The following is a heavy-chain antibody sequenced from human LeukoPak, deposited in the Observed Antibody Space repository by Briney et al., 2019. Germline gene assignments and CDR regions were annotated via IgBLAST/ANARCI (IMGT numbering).Heavy chain of an antibody. D-gene: IGHD3-16*01. J-gene: IGHJ4*02. CDR3: ARDFMITFGGATPFDY. V-gene: IGHV3-48*03. Sequence: PGGFLRLSCAASGFTFSSYEMNWVRQAPGKGLEWVSYISSSGSTIYYADSVKGRFTISRDNAKNSLYLQMNSLRAEDTAVYYCARDFMITFGGATPFDYWGQGTLVTVSS. CDR1: GFTFSSYE. CDR2: ISSSGSTI.